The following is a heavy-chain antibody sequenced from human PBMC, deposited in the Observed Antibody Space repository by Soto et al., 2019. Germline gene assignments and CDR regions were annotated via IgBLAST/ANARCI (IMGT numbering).Heavy chain of an antibody. CDR1: GGSISSYY. CDR2: IYYSGST. CDR3: ARHKYYSGYFDY. D-gene: IGHD1-26*01. Sequence: KPSETLSLTCTVSGGSISSYYWSWIRQPPGKGLEWIGYIYYSGSTNYNPSLKSRVTISVDTSKNQFSLKLSSVTAADTAVYYCARHKYYSGYFDYWGQGTLVTVSS. J-gene: IGHJ4*02. V-gene: IGHV4-59*08.